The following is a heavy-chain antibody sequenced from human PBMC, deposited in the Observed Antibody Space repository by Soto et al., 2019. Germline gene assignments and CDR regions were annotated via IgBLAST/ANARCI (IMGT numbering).Heavy chain of an antibody. CDR2: ISYDGSNK. J-gene: IGHJ4*02. V-gene: IGHV3-30-3*01. CDR3: ARVELPGYSSSWYTHGGDY. Sequence: GGSLRLSCAASGFTFSSYAMHWVRQAPGKGLAWVAVISYDGSNKYYASSVTGRFTISRDNSKNTLYLQMNSLRAGNTAVYYCARVELPGYSSSWYTHGGDYWGQGSLVTVSS. D-gene: IGHD6-13*01. CDR1: GFTFSSYA.